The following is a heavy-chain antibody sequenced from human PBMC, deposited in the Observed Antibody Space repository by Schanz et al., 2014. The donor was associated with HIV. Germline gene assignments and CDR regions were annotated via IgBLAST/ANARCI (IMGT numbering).Heavy chain of an antibody. CDR3: AKGLTIWLQPPFDY. D-gene: IGHD5-12*01. CDR2: ISYNGNKK. J-gene: IGHJ4*02. Sequence: QVQVVESGGGVVQPGRSLTLSCATTGFPLRDYGMHWVRQAAGKGLEWLAFISYNGNKKDYGDSVKGRFIISRDNSKNTLYLQMNSLRAEDTAVYYCAKGLTIWLQPPFDYWGQGTLVTVSS. V-gene: IGHV3-30*18. CDR1: GFPLRDYG.